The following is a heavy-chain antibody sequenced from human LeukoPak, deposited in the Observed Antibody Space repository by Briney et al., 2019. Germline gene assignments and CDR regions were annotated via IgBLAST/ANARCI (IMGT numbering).Heavy chain of an antibody. CDR1: GGSFSGYY. V-gene: IGHV4-34*01. J-gene: IGHJ4*02. D-gene: IGHD1-14*01. CDR2: INHSGST. Sequence: SETLSLTCAVYGGSFSGYYWSWIRQPPGKGLEWIGEINHSGSTNYNPSLKSRVTISVDTSKNQFSLKLSSVTAADTAVYYCARHGNAIPPDQWGQGTLVTVSS. CDR3: ARHGNAIPPDQ.